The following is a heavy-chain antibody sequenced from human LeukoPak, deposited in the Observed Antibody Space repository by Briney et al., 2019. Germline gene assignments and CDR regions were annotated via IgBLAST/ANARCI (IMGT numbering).Heavy chain of an antibody. D-gene: IGHD2-2*01. Sequence: GASVKVSCKASGGTFSSYAISWVRQAPGQGLEWMGRIIPILGIANYAQKFQGRVTITADKSTSTAYMELSSLRSEDTAVYYCVYCSSTSCYGHDYWGQGTLVTVSS. CDR3: VYCSSTSCYGHDY. CDR2: IIPILGIA. CDR1: GGTFSSYA. J-gene: IGHJ4*02. V-gene: IGHV1-69*04.